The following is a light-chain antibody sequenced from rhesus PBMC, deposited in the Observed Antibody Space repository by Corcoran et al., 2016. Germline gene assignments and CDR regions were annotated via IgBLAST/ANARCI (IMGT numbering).Light chain of an antibody. CDR1: QGISSL. CDR3: QQDNSFPLT. Sequence: DIQMTQFPSSLSASVGDRVTITCRASQGISSLLNWYQQKPGKAPKFLIYYATRVESGVPSRFSGNGSGIEFTLTICSLQPEDFTTYYYQQDNSFPLTFGPGTKLDIK. J-gene: IGKJ3*01. V-gene: IGKV1-32*01. CDR2: YAT.